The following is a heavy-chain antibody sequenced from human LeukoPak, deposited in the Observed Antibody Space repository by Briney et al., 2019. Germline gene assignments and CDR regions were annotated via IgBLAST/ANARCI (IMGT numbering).Heavy chain of an antibody. CDR2: IYWNDDK. D-gene: IGHD6-13*01. J-gene: IGHJ5*02. Sequence: SGPTLVKPTQTLTLTCTFSGFSLSTSGVGVGWIRQPPGKALEWLALIYWNDDKRYSPSLKSRLTITKDTSKNQVVLTMTNMDPVDTATYYCAHRQSHQGHSGSWYGWFDPWGQGTLVTVSS. CDR3: AHRQSHQGHSGSWYGWFDP. CDR1: GFSLSTSGVG. V-gene: IGHV2-5*01.